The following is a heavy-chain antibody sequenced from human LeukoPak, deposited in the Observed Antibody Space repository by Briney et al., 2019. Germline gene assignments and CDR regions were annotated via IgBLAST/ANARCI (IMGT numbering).Heavy chain of an antibody. CDR1: GFTFSSYW. V-gene: IGHV3-21*01. CDR3: ARDLGYCSSTSCYNWFDP. D-gene: IGHD2-2*01. Sequence: GGSLRLSCAASGFTFSSYWMSWVRQAPGKGLEWVSSISSSSSYIYYADSVKGRFTISRDNAKNSLYLQMNSLRAEDTAVYYCARDLGYCSSTSCYNWFDPWGQGTLVTVSS. J-gene: IGHJ5*02. CDR2: ISSSSSYI.